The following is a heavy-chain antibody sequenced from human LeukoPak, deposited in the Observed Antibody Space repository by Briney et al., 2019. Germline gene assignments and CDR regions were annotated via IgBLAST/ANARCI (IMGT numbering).Heavy chain of an antibody. Sequence: KPGGSLRLSCAASGFTFSSYSMNWVRRAPGKGLEWVSSISSSSSYIYYADSVKGRFTISRDNAKNSLYLQMNSLRAEDTAVYYCARDLRAAAAQRDAFDIWGQGTMVTVSS. V-gene: IGHV3-21*01. CDR1: GFTFSSYS. J-gene: IGHJ3*02. D-gene: IGHD6-25*01. CDR2: ISSSSSYI. CDR3: ARDLRAAAAQRDAFDI.